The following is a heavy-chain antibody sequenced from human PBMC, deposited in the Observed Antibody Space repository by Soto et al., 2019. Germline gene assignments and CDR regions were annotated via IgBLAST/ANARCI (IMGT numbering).Heavy chain of an antibody. CDR2: ISAYNANT. CDR1: GYTFTSYG. D-gene: IGHD1-26*01. CDR3: ARDRLGATGGY. V-gene: IGHV1-18*01. J-gene: IGHJ4*02. Sequence: ASVKVSCKASGYTFTSYGISWVRQAPGQGLEWMGWISAYNANTNYAQKLQGRVTMTTDTSTSTAYMELRSLRSDDTAVYFCARDRLGATGGYWGQVTLVIVSS.